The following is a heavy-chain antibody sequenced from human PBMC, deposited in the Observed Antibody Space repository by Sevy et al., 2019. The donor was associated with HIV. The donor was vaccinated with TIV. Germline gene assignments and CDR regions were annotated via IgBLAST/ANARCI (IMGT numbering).Heavy chain of an antibody. CDR1: GDSVASSSAA. Sequence: SQTLSLTCAISGDSVASSSAAWNWIRQSPSRGLEWLGRTYYRSKWYTDYALSVKSRIIIDPDTSKNQFSLQLNSVTPEDTAVYYCARAAVATGGYDYWGQGTLVTVSS. CDR3: ARAAVATGGYDY. D-gene: IGHD5-12*01. J-gene: IGHJ4*02. V-gene: IGHV6-1*01. CDR2: TYYRSKWYT.